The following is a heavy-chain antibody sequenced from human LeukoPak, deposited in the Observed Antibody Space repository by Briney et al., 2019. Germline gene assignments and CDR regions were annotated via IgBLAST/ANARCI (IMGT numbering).Heavy chain of an antibody. Sequence: GGSLRLSCAASGFIFRTYGMHWVRQAPGEGLEWVSSFSGSGGSTYYADSVKGRFTISRDNSKNTLYLQMNSLRAEDTAIYYCAKSGLNRFDYWGQGTLVTVSS. V-gene: IGHV3-23*01. CDR2: FSGSGGST. D-gene: IGHD2-15*01. CDR1: GFIFRTYG. J-gene: IGHJ4*02. CDR3: AKSGLNRFDY.